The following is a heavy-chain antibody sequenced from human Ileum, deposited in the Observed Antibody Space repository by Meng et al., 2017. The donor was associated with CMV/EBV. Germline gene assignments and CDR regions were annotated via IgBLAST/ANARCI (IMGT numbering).Heavy chain of an antibody. CDR2: IKQDGSEK. V-gene: IGHV3-7*01. D-gene: IGHD1-26*01. CDR3: TRVQYSGSYGY. Sequence: GGSLRLSCAASGFTFSSYWMSWVRQAPGKGLEWVANIKQDGSEKYYVDSVKGRFTISRDNAKNSLYLQMNSLRAEDTAVYYCTRVQYSGSYGYWGQGTLVTVSS. J-gene: IGHJ4*02. CDR1: GFTFSSYW.